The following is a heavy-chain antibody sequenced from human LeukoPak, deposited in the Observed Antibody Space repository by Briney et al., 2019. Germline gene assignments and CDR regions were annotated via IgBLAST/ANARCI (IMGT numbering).Heavy chain of an antibody. CDR2: INHSGST. V-gene: IGHV4-34*01. CDR3: ASMGSYCSSTSCPPPYYYGMDV. Sequence: SETLSLTCAVYGGSFSGYYWSWIRQPPGKGLEWIGEINHSGSTNYNPSLKGRVTISVDTSKNQFSLKLSSVTAADTAVHYCASMGSYCSSTSCPPPYYYGMDVWGQGTTVTVSS. CDR1: GGSFSGYY. J-gene: IGHJ6*02. D-gene: IGHD2-2*01.